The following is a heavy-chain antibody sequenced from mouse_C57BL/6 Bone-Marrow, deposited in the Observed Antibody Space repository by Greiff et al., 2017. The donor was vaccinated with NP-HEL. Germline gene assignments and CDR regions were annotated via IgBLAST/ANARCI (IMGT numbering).Heavy chain of an antibody. Sequence: EVKLMESGGGLVQPGGSMKLSCVASGFTFSNYWMNWVRQSPEKGLEWVAQIRLKSDNYATHYAESVKGRFTISRDDSKSSVYLQMNNLRAEDTGIYYCLNPLWFAYWGQGTLVTVSA. CDR2: IRLKSDNYAT. J-gene: IGHJ3*01. CDR1: GFTFSNYW. CDR3: LNPLWFAY. V-gene: IGHV6-3*01.